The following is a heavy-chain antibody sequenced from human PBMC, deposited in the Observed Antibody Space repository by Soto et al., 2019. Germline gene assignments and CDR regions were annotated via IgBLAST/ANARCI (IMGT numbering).Heavy chain of an antibody. D-gene: IGHD2-2*01. J-gene: IGHJ4*02. CDR3: ASDSCPVPTCYDL. V-gene: IGHV3-33*01. CDR2: IDYNEINQ. Sequence: GGSRRLSCVASGFTFCNYGMHWVRQAPGKGLEWVAGIDYNEINQYYIDPVKGRFTISRDQYKNTLDLQMNSLGAEDTAVYYCASDSCPVPTCYDLWGQGVLVTVSS. CDR1: GFTFCNYG.